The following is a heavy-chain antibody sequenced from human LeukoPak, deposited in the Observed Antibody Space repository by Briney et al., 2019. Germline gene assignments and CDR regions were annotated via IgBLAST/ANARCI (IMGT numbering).Heavy chain of an antibody. D-gene: IGHD2-15*01. CDR3: ASGYCSGGSCYSAEYFQH. J-gene: IGHJ1*01. CDR2: INPSGGST. V-gene: IGHV1-46*01. Sequence: GASVKVSCKASGYTFTSYYMHWVRQAPGQGLEWMGIINPSGGSTSYAQKFQGRVTMTRDTSTSTVYMELSSLRSEDTAVYYCASGYCSGGSCYSAEYFQHWGQGTLVTASS. CDR1: GYTFTSYY.